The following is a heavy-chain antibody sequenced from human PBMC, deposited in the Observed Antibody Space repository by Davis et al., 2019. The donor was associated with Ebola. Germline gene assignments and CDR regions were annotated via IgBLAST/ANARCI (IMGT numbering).Heavy chain of an antibody. CDR3: AREIVIVPAAIGDWFDP. V-gene: IGHV4-39*02. J-gene: IGHJ5*02. CDR1: GGSISSTTYY. D-gene: IGHD2-2*02. Sequence: PSETLSLTCTVSGGSISSTTYYWGWIRQPPGKGLEWIASLLYSGSAYYNPSLKTRVTISVDTSKNQFSLKLSSVTAADTAVYYCAREIVIVPAAIGDWFDPWGQGTLVTVSS. CDR2: LLYSGSA.